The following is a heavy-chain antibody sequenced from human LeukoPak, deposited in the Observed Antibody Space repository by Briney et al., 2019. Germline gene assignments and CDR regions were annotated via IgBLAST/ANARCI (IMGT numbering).Heavy chain of an antibody. J-gene: IGHJ4*02. Sequence: GASVKVSCKASGGTFSSYAISWVRQAPGQGLEWMGWMNPNSGNTGYAQKFQGRVTITRNTSISTAYMELSSLRSEDTAVYYCARALGGVIQIYFDYWGQGTLVTVSS. CDR2: MNPNSGNT. V-gene: IGHV1-8*03. D-gene: IGHD3-16*02. CDR3: ARALGGVIQIYFDY. CDR1: GGTFSSYA.